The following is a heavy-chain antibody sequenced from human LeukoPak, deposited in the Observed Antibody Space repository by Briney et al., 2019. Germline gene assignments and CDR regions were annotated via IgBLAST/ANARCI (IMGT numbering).Heavy chain of an antibody. Sequence: AGGSLRLSCAASGFTFSSYWMSWVRQAPGKGLEWVANIKQDGSEKYYVDSVKGRFTISRDNAKNPLYLQMNSLRAEDTAVYYCARGPGEFGVLYYMDVWGKGTTVTVSS. CDR2: IKQDGSEK. CDR1: GFTFSSYW. J-gene: IGHJ6*03. V-gene: IGHV3-7*01. D-gene: IGHD3-10*01. CDR3: ARGPGEFGVLYYMDV.